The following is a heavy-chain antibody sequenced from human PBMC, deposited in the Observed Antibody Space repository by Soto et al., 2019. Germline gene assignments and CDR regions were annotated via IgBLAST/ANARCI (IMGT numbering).Heavy chain of an antibody. CDR2: ISSSSSYI. V-gene: IGHV3-21*01. CDR1: GFTFSSYS. CDR3: ARGRRITGNAPIFY. Sequence: PGGSLRLSCAASGFTFSSYSMNWVRQAPGKGLEWVSSISSSSSYIYYADSVKGRFTISRDNAKNSLYLQMNSLRAEDTAVYYCARGRRITGNAPIFYWGQGTLVTVSS. D-gene: IGHD1-20*01. J-gene: IGHJ4*02.